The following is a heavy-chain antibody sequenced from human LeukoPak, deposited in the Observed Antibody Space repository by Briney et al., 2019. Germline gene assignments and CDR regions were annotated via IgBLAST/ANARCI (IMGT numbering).Heavy chain of an antibody. V-gene: IGHV3-33*01. CDR2: IWYDGSNK. J-gene: IGHJ4*02. CDR1: GFTFSSYG. CDR3: VRDGQGSTPLDY. Sequence: PGGSLRLSCAASGFTFSSYGMHWVRQAPGKGLEWVAVIWYDGSNKYYADSVKGRFTISRDNSKNTLYLQMNSLRAEDTAVYFCVRDGQGSTPLDYWGQGTLVTVSS. D-gene: IGHD1-26*01.